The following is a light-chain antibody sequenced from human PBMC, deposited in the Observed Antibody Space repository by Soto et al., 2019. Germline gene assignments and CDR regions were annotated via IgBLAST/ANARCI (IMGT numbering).Light chain of an antibody. Sequence: DIQMTQSPSTPSASVGDRVTITCRASQSISSWLAWYQQKPGKAPKLLIYDASTLEGGVPSRFSGSGSGTEFTLTISGLQPDDFATYYCQQYKSYSETFGQGTKVDIK. CDR2: DAS. CDR3: QQYKSYSET. V-gene: IGKV1-5*01. CDR1: QSISSW. J-gene: IGKJ1*01.